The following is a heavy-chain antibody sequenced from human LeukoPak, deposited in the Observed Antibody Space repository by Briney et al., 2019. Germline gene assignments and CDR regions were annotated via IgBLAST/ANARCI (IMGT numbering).Heavy chain of an antibody. J-gene: IGHJ4*02. Sequence: SGTLSLTCGVSGYSISSDHFWGWIRQPPGKGLEWIGTISHRGSSDYNPSLKSRVTIPLNTSKNQFSLNLTSVRAAGTAVYYCARGRDSSGWYVVFDYWGQGALVTVSS. CDR3: ARGRDSSGWYVVFDY. CDR1: GYSISSDHF. CDR2: ISHRGSS. V-gene: IGHV4-38-2*01. D-gene: IGHD6-13*01.